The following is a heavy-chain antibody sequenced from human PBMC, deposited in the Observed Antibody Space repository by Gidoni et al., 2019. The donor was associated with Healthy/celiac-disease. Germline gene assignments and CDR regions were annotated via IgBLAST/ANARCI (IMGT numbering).Heavy chain of an antibody. CDR1: GFTVSRYS. J-gene: IGHJ4*02. CDR2: ISSSSSYI. Sequence: EVQLVESGGGLVKPGGSLRLSCAASGFTVSRYSMNWVRQAPGKGLEWVSSISSSSSYIYYADSVKGRFTISRDNAKNSLYLQMNSLRAEDTAVYYCARGHYDILTGYYSHFDYWGQGTLVTVSS. D-gene: IGHD3-9*01. CDR3: ARGHYDILTGYYSHFDY. V-gene: IGHV3-21*01.